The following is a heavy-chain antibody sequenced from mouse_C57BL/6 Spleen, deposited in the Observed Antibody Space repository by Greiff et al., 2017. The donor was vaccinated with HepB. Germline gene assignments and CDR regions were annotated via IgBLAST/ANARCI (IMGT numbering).Heavy chain of an antibody. D-gene: IGHD2-5*01. CDR3: AIYSNYFISYAMDY. CDR1: GFIFSDYY. CDR2: INHDGSST. Sequence: EVQVVESEGGVVQPGSSMKLSCTASGFIFSDYYMAWVRQVPEQGLEWLANINHDGSSTYYLDSLKSRFIISRDNAKNILYLQMSSLKSEDTATYYCAIYSNYFISYAMDYWGQGTSVTVSS. V-gene: IGHV5-16*01. J-gene: IGHJ4*01.